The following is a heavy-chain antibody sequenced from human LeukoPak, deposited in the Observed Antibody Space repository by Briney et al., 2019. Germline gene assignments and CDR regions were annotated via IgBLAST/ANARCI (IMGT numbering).Heavy chain of an antibody. CDR3: ARVKGVYAFDI. V-gene: IGHV3-7*01. CDR2: IKQNGSEK. J-gene: IGHJ3*02. D-gene: IGHD3-10*01. Sequence: ETLSLTCTVSGASIRNFYWNWVRQSPGKGLEWVANIKQNGSEKYYVDSVKGRFTISRDNAKNSLYLQMNSLRAEDTAVYYCARVKGVYAFDIWGQGTMVTVSS. CDR1: GASIRNFY.